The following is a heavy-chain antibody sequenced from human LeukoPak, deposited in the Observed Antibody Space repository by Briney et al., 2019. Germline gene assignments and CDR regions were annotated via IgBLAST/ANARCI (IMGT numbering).Heavy chain of an antibody. CDR3: ARGLGATDHDAFDI. Sequence: ASVKVSCKASGYTFTGYYMHWVRQAPGQGLEWMGWINPNSGGANYAQKFQGWVTMTRDTSISTAYMELSRLRSDDTAVYYCARGLGATDHDAFDIWGQGTMVTVSS. D-gene: IGHD1-26*01. V-gene: IGHV1-2*04. J-gene: IGHJ3*02. CDR1: GYTFTGYY. CDR2: INPNSGGA.